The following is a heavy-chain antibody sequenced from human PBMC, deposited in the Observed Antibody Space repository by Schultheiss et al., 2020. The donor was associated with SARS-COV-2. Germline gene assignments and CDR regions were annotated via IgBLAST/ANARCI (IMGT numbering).Heavy chain of an antibody. D-gene: IGHD6-6*01. J-gene: IGHJ4*02. Sequence: GESLKISCAASGFTFSNAWMSWVRQAPGKGLVWVSVIYSGGSTYYADSVKGRFTISRDNSKNTLYLQMNSLRAEDTAVYYCARDRAYSSSSAIDHWGQGTLVTVSS. CDR2: IYSGGST. CDR3: ARDRAYSSSSAIDH. CDR1: GFTFSNAW. V-gene: IGHV3-66*01.